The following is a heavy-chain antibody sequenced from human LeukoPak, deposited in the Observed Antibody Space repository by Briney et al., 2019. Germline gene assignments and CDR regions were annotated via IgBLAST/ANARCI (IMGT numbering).Heavy chain of an antibody. Sequence: PGGSLRLSCAASGFTFSSYAMSWVRQAPGKGLEWVSAISGSGGSTYYADSVKGRFTISRDNSKNTLYLQMNSLRAEDTAVYYCARETGDPTSSYYYGMDVWGQGTTVTVSS. CDR1: GFTFSSYA. V-gene: IGHV3-23*01. J-gene: IGHJ6*02. D-gene: IGHD7-27*01. CDR3: ARETGDPTSSYYYGMDV. CDR2: ISGSGGST.